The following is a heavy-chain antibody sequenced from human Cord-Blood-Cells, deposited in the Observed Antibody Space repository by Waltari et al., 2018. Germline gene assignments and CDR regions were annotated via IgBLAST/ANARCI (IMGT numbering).Heavy chain of an antibody. Sequence: QVQLQESGPGLVKPSGTLSLTCAVSGGPISSSNWWSWVRQPPGQGLEWIGEIYHSGSTNYNPSLKSRVTISVDKSKNQFSLKLSSVTAADTAVYYCAREIIATNDYGDYGWFDPWGQGTLVTVSS. D-gene: IGHD4-17*01. CDR2: IYHSGST. CDR1: GGPISSSNW. CDR3: AREIIATNDYGDYGWFDP. V-gene: IGHV4-4*02. J-gene: IGHJ5*02.